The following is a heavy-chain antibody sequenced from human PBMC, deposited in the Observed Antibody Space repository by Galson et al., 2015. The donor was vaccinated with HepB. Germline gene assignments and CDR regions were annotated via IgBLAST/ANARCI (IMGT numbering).Heavy chain of an antibody. CDR1: GFTFSSYA. CDR3: ARPPGRPAAPRGWFDP. J-gene: IGHJ5*02. V-gene: IGHV3-30*04. CDR2: ISYDGSNK. D-gene: IGHD2-2*01. Sequence: SLRLSCAASGFTFSSYAMHWVRQAPGKGLEWVAVISYDGSNKYYADSVKGRFTISRDNSKNTLYLQMNSLRAEDTAVYYCARPPGRPAAPRGWFDPWGQGSLFNASS.